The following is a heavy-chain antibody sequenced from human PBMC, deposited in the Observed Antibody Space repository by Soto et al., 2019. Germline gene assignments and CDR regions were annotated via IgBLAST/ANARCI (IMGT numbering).Heavy chain of an antibody. D-gene: IGHD1-26*01. V-gene: IGHV3-23*01. CDR3: AKVWSGSYQGGVDY. CDR2: ISGSGGST. CDR1: GFTFSSYA. J-gene: IGHJ4*02. Sequence: EVQLLESGGGLVQPGGSLRLSCAASGFTFSSYAMSWVRQAPGKGLEWVSAISGSGGSTYYADSVKGRFTISRDKSKNTLYLQMNSLRAEDTAVYYCAKVWSGSYQGGVDYWGQGTLVTVSS.